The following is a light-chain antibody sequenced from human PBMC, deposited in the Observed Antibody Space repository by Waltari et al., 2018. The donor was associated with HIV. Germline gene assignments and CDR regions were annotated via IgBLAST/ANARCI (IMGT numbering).Light chain of an antibody. CDR1: SSAVRGSNY. V-gene: IGLV2-8*01. J-gene: IGLJ3*02. Sequence: QSALTQPPSPSGSPRQSVTISCTGTSSAVRGSNYVLWYQQHPGKAPKLMIYEVSKRPSGVPDRFSGSKSGNTASLTVSGLQAEDEADYYCNSYAGSNNWVFGGGTKLTVL. CDR3: NSYAGSNNWV. CDR2: EVS.